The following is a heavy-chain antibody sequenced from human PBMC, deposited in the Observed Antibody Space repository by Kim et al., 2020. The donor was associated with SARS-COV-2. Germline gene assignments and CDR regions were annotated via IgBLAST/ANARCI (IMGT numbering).Heavy chain of an antibody. J-gene: IGHJ6*02. CDR1: GFTFSSYA. D-gene: IGHD6-19*01. V-gene: IGHV3-30-3*01. Sequence: GGSLRLSCAASGFTFSSYAMHWVRQAPGKGLEWVAVISYDGSNKYYADSVKGRFTISRDNSKNTLYLQMNSLRAEDTAVYYCAREGGEAVAGAEDVWGQGTTVTVSS. CDR3: AREGGEAVAGAEDV. CDR2: ISYDGSNK.